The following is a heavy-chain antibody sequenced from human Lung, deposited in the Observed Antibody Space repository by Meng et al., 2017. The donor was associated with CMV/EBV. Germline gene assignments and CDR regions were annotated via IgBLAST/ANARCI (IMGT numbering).Heavy chain of an antibody. CDR3: ARERYSNYGLDY. CDR2: ISSSGSYI. Sequence: ESLKISXAASEFTFSSYSMNWVRQAPGKGLEWVSSISSSGSYIYYADSVKGRFTISRDNAKNSLYLQMNSLRAEDTAVYYCARERYSNYGLDYWGQGTLVTFSS. V-gene: IGHV3-21*01. D-gene: IGHD4-11*01. CDR1: EFTFSSYS. J-gene: IGHJ4*02.